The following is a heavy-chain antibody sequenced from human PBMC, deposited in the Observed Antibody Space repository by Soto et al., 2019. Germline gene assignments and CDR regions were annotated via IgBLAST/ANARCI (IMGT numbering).Heavy chain of an antibody. CDR3: ARSWSGSTSGRVDV. J-gene: IGHJ6*02. V-gene: IGHV3-9*01. D-gene: IGHD3-3*01. CDR2: INWDGYSI. Sequence: GGSLRLSCVASGFNFDDHVMHWVRQVPGKGLEWVGHINWDGYSIGYGGSVRGRFTISRDNAKNTLYLQMNSLRREDTALYYCARSWSGSTSGRVDVWGQGTTVTVSS. CDR1: GFNFDDHV.